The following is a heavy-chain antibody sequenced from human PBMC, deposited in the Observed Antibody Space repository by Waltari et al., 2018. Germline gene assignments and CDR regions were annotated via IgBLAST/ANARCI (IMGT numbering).Heavy chain of an antibody. CDR3: ARDSSPPYSSSSRPYWYFDL. J-gene: IGHJ2*01. CDR1: GYTFTSYY. V-gene: IGHV1-46*01. Sequence: QVQLVQSGAEVKKPGASVKVSCKASGYTFTSYYMHWVRQAPGQGLEWMGIINPSGGSTSYAQKFQGRVTMTRDTSTSTVYMELSSRRSEDTAVYYCARDSSPPYSSSSRPYWYFDLWGRGTLVTVSS. CDR2: INPSGGST. D-gene: IGHD6-6*01.